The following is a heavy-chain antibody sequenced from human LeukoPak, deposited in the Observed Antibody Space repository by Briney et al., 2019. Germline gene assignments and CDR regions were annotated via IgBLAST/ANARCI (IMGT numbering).Heavy chain of an antibody. V-gene: IGHV1-69*13. J-gene: IGHJ4*02. CDR2: IIPIFGTA. D-gene: IGHD6-19*01. CDR1: GYTFTSYY. Sequence: SVKVSCKASGYTFTSYYMHWVRQAPGQGLEWMGGIIPIFGTANYAQKFQGRVTITADESTSTAYMELSSLRSEDTAVYYCARDRHSSGFFDYWGQGTLVTVSS. CDR3: ARDRHSSGFFDY.